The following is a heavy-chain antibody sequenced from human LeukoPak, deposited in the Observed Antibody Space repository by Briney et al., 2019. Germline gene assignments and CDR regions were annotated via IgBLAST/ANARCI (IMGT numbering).Heavy chain of an antibody. D-gene: IGHD3-22*01. CDR3: TRDTFYYDTSGYYPLDYFDY. CDR2: ISSSSNTI. Sequence: PGGSLRLSCAASGFTVSSNYMNWVRQAPGKGLEWVSYISSSSNTIYYADSVKGRFTTSRDNAKNSLYLQMNSLRDEDTAVYYCTRDTFYYDTSGYYPLDYFDYWGQGTLVTVSS. CDR1: GFTVSSNY. J-gene: IGHJ4*02. V-gene: IGHV3-48*02.